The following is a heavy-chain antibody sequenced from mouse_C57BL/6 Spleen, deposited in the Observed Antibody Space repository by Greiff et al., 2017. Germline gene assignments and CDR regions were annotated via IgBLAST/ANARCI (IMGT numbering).Heavy chain of an antibody. Sequence: VQLQQSGAELVKPGASVKLSCKASGYTFTSYWMHWVKQRPGQGLEWIGMIHPNSGSTNYNEKFKSKATLTVDKSSSTAYMQLSSLTSEDSAVYYCARSGGFNWDEGFAYWGQGTLVTVSA. CDR3: ARSGGFNWDEGFAY. CDR2: IHPNSGST. J-gene: IGHJ3*01. D-gene: IGHD4-1*01. V-gene: IGHV1-64*01. CDR1: GYTFTSYW.